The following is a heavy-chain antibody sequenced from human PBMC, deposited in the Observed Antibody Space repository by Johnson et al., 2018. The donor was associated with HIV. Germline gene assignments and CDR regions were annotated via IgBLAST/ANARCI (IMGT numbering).Heavy chain of an antibody. CDR3: GRWNYALDI. V-gene: IGHV3-13*01. CDR1: GFTFSSYD. J-gene: IGHJ3*02. CDR2: IGTLGDT. Sequence: VQLVESGGGLVQPGGSLRLSCAASGFTFSSYDMHWVRQPTGKGLEWVSAIGTLGDTYYPDSVKGRFTISRDNDKKSLHLQMNSLRAEDTAVYYCGRWNYALDIWGQGTMVTVSS. D-gene: IGHD1-7*01.